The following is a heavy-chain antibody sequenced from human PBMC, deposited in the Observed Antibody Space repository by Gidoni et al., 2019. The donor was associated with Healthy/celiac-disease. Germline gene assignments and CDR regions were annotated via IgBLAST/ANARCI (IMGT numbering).Heavy chain of an antibody. J-gene: IGHJ6*03. CDR2: IYTSGST. D-gene: IGHD2-2*01. V-gene: IGHV4-61*02. CDR1: GCSISSGSYY. CDR3: ARDWPLSSYYYYMDV. Sequence: QVQLQESGPGLVKPSQTLSLTCTVSGCSISSGSYYWSWIRQPAGKGLEWIGRIYTSGSTNSNPSLKSRVTISVDTSKNQFSLKLSSVTAADTAVYYCARDWPLSSYYYYMDVWGKGTTVTVSS.